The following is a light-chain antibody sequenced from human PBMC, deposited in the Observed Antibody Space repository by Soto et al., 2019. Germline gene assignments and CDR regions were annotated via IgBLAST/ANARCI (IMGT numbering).Light chain of an antibody. CDR3: QQYGDSLIT. J-gene: IGKJ5*01. Sequence: EIVLTQSPGTLSLSPGERATLSCRASQGVSSSFLAWYQQKPGQAPRLLIFAASSRATGIPDRFSGSGSGTDFSLTISRLEPEDFAVYYCQQYGDSLITFGQRTRLEIK. CDR1: QGVSSSF. CDR2: AAS. V-gene: IGKV3-20*01.